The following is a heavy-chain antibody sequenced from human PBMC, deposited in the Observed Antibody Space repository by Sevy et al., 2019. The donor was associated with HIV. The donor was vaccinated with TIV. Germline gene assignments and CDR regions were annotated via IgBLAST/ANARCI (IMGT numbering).Heavy chain of an antibody. D-gene: IGHD6-13*01. CDR2: ISTSTTYI. CDR1: GFTFSDYY. V-gene: IGHV3-11*06. J-gene: IGHJ4*02. CDR3: ARVRYTSSVYFFDY. Sequence: GGSLRLSCAASGFTFSDYYMSWIRQAPGNGLEWVSYISTSTTYINYADSVKGRFSISRDNARNSLYLQMNSLRAEDRAVYYCARVRYTSSVYFFDYWGQGTLVTVSS.